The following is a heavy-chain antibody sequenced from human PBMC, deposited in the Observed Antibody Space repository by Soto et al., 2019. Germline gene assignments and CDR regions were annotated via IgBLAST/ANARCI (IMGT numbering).Heavy chain of an antibody. CDR1: GYKFTDHR. CDR2: IATNNGNT. Sequence: QVQLVQSGAEVRKPGASVKDSCQTSGYKFTDHRIHWVRQAPGQGLEWMGWIATNNGNTNYVPKCKGRATMTSETATRTAHMELAELTSDDTAVDDSATKPGVKWLTYFDRWGRGTLVTVSS. D-gene: IGHD3-22*01. V-gene: IGHV1-2*02. J-gene: IGHJ2*01. CDR3: ATKPGVKWLTYFDR.